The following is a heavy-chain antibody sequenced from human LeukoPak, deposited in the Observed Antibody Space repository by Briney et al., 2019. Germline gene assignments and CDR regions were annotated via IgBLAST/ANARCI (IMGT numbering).Heavy chain of an antibody. J-gene: IGHJ4*02. Sequence: ASMKVSCKASGYTFTGYYMHWVRQAPGQGLEWMGRINPNSGGTNYAQKFQGRVTMTRDTSISTAYMELSRLRSDDTAVYYCARDRSLSGRASIAAAGTGYWGQGTLVTVSS. CDR1: GYTFTGYY. V-gene: IGHV1-2*06. D-gene: IGHD6-13*01. CDR2: INPNSGGT. CDR3: ARDRSLSGRASIAAAGTGY.